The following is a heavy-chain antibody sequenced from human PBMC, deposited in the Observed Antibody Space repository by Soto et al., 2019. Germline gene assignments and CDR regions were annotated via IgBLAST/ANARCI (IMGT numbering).Heavy chain of an antibody. CDR1: GGSLSSSSYY. CDR3: ARHPMVRGVIITGWFDP. Sequence: SETQSVTCPVSGGSLSSSSYYWGWIRQPPGKGLEWIGSIYYSGSTYYNPSLKSRVTISVDTSKNQFSLKLSSVTAADTAVYYCARHPMVRGVIITGWFDPWGQGTLVTVSS. V-gene: IGHV4-39*01. CDR2: IYYSGST. D-gene: IGHD3-10*01. J-gene: IGHJ5*02.